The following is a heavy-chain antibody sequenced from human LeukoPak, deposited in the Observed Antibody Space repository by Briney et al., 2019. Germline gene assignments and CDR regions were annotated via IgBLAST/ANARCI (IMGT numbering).Heavy chain of an antibody. D-gene: IGHD6-19*01. Sequence: ASVKVSCKASGPTYGISWVRQAPGQGLEWMGWISGYNGNTKYVQKFQGRVTMTTDTSTSTVYMELRSLRSDDTAVYYCARGAYSSGSYYFDHWGQGTLVTVSS. CDR1: GPTYG. CDR2: ISGYNGNT. V-gene: IGHV1-18*01. CDR3: ARGAYSSGSYYFDH. J-gene: IGHJ4*02.